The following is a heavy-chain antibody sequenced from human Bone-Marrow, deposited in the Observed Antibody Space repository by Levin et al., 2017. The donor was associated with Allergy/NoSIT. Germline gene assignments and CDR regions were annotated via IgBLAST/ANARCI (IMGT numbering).Heavy chain of an antibody. CDR3: AKDVTATTCWYFDL. Sequence: LSLTCAASGFTFSNYAMMWVRQTPGKGLEWVSGISHSGDSTYYADSVKGRFTISRDNSKNTLYLQMNSLRGEDTALYYCAKDVTATTCWYFDLWGRGTLVTVSS. V-gene: IGHV3-23*01. CDR1: GFTFSNYA. D-gene: IGHD1-1*01. J-gene: IGHJ2*01. CDR2: ISHSGDST.